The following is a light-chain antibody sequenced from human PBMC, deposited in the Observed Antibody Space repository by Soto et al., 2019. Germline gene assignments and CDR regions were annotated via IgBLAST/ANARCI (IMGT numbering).Light chain of an antibody. V-gene: IGKV3-11*01. Sequence: EIVMTQSPATLSVSPGERASLSCRASQSVSSNLAWYQHKPGQAPRLLIYDASNRATGIPARFSGSGSGTDFTLTISSLEPEDFAVYYCQQRSNWPTFGQGTKVDIK. CDR2: DAS. CDR1: QSVSSN. J-gene: IGKJ1*01. CDR3: QQRSNWPT.